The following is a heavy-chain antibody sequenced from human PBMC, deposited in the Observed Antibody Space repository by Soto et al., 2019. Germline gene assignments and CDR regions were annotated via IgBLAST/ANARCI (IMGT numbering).Heavy chain of an antibody. J-gene: IGHJ6*02. CDR3: ARRPGDSYGYYYYGMDV. D-gene: IGHD5-18*01. CDR2: IYPGDSDT. CDR1: GYSFTSYW. Sequence: GESLKISCKGSGYSFTSYWIGWVRQMPGKGLEWMGIIYPGDSDTRYSPSFQGQVTISADKSISTAYLQWSSLKASDTAMYYCARRPGDSYGYYYYGMDVWGQGTTVTVSS. V-gene: IGHV5-51*01.